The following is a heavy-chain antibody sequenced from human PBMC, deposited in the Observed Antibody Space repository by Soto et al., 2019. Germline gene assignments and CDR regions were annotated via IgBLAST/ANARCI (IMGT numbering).Heavy chain of an antibody. V-gene: IGHV4-4*07. CDR3: ARSRTSDTSNYYYYFDY. CDR1: GGSISSYY. Sequence: QVRLQESGPGLVKPSETLSLTCTVSGGSISSYYWNWVRQPAGEGLEWIGRIYSSGSTNYNPSLKSGVTMSVDTSKNQFSLKLSSVTAADTAVYYCARSRTSDTSNYYYYFDYWGQGTLVTVSS. D-gene: IGHD3-22*01. CDR2: IYSSGST. J-gene: IGHJ4*02.